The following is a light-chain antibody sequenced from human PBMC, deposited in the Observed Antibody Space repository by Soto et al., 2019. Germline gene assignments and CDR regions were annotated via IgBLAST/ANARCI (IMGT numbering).Light chain of an antibody. Sequence: SYELTQPPSVSVAPGQTARITCGGNNIGSKSVHWYQQNPGQAPVVVVYDDSDRPSGIPERFSGSNSGNTATLTISRVEAGDEADYYCQVWDSSSDPVVFGGGTKLTVL. V-gene: IGLV3-21*02. CDR3: QVWDSSSDPVV. CDR1: NIGSKS. CDR2: DDS. J-gene: IGLJ2*01.